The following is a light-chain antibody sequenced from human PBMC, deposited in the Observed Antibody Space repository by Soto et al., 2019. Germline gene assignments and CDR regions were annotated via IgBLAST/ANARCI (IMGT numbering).Light chain of an antibody. V-gene: IGLV2-14*03. CDR2: DVS. CDR3: SSYSTTSTLV. CDR1: ISDVGGYNY. J-gene: IGLJ1*01. Sequence: QSALPQPASVSGSPGQSITISCTGAISDVGGYNYVSWYQHHPGKSPQLMIYDVSNRPSGVSNRFSGSKSGNTASLTISGLQAEDEADYYCSSYSTTSTLVFGTGTKVTVL.